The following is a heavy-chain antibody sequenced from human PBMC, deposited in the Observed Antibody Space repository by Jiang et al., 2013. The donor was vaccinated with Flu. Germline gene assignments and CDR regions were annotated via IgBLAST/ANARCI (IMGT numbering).Heavy chain of an antibody. CDR1: GYSISSGYY. Sequence: LLKPSETLSLTCAVSGYSISSGYYWGWIRQPPGKGLEWIGSIYHSGSTYYNPSLKSRVTISVDTSKNQFSLKLSSVTAADTAVYYCARDLSITMIVVGVFDPWGQGTLVTVSS. J-gene: IGHJ5*02. CDR3: ARDLSITMIVVGVFDP. D-gene: IGHD3-22*01. CDR2: IYHSGST. V-gene: IGHV4-38-2*02.